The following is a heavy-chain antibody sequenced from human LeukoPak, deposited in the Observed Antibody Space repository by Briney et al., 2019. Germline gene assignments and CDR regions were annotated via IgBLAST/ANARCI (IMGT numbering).Heavy chain of an antibody. CDR3: ARDRAGSGWFGGFDI. J-gene: IGHJ3*02. CDR1: GFTFSSYW. D-gene: IGHD6-19*01. V-gene: IGHV3-7*03. CDR2: IKQDGSEK. Sequence: GGSLRLSCAASGFTFSSYWMSWVRQAPGKGLEWVANIKQDGSEKYYVDSVKGRFTISRDNAKNSLYLQMNSLRAVDTAVYYCARDRAGSGWFGGFDIWGQGTMVTVSS.